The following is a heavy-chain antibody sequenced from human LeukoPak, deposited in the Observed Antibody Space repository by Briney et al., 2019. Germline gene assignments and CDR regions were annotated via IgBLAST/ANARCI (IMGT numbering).Heavy chain of an antibody. CDR3: ARDVYDNVWGSLYYFDY. CDR1: GFTFSSYS. Sequence: GGSLRLSCAASGFTFSSYSMNWVRQAPGKGLEWVSYISSSSSTIYYADSVKGRFTISRDNAKNSLYLQMSSLRAEDTAVYYCARDVYDNVWGSLYYFDYWGQGTLVTVSS. J-gene: IGHJ4*02. V-gene: IGHV3-48*01. D-gene: IGHD3-16*01. CDR2: ISSSSSTI.